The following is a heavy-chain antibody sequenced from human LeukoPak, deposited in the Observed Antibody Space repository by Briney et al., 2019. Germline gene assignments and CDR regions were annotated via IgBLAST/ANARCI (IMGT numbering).Heavy chain of an antibody. CDR2: ISSSGSTI. Sequence: GGSLRLSCAASGFTFSDYYMSWIRQAPGKGLEWVSYISSSGSTIYYADSVKGRFTISRDNAKNSLYLQMNSLRAEDTAVYYCAREALRYFDWSQRGHAFDIWGQGTMVTVSS. D-gene: IGHD3-9*01. J-gene: IGHJ3*02. V-gene: IGHV3-11*01. CDR1: GFTFSDYY. CDR3: AREALRYFDWSQRGHAFDI.